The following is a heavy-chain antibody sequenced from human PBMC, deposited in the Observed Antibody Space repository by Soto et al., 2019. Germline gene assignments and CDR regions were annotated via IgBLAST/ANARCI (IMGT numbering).Heavy chain of an antibody. CDR3: VMVDNYVTPTPQDV. J-gene: IGHJ6*02. Sequence: QVQLVQSGDEVKKPGASVKVSCKASGYIFVNYGIAWVRQAPGQGLEWMGWISPYTSNTHSATKVQGRLTMTTDTSTSTAYMDLGSLTYDDTAVYYCVMVDNYVTPTPQDVWGQGTTVTVSS. D-gene: IGHD3-16*01. CDR2: ISPYTSNT. V-gene: IGHV1-18*01. CDR1: GYIFVNYG.